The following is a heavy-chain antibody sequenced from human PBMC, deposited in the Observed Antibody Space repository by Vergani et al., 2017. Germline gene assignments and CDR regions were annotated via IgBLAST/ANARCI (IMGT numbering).Heavy chain of an antibody. J-gene: IGHJ4*02. V-gene: IGHV3-15*01. CDR3: TTDPSSGWYGRYYFDY. CDR2: IKSKTGGGTT. CDR1: GFTFSNAW. Sequence: EVQLVESGGGLVKPGGSLRLSCAASGFTFSNAWMSWVRQAPGKGLEWVGRIKSKTGGGTTDYAAPVKGRFTISRDDSKNTLYLQMNSLKTEDTAVYYCTTDPSSGWYGRYYFDYWGQGTLVTVSS. D-gene: IGHD6-19*01.